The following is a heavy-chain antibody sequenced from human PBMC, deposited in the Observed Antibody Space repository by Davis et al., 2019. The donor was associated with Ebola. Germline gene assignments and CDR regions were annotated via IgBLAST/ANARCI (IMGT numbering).Heavy chain of an antibody. D-gene: IGHD5-12*01. J-gene: IGHJ6*02. CDR3: ARDLEEGEWLKLMYYYYGMDV. V-gene: IGHV3-30*04. CDR1: GFTFSSYA. Sequence: GESLKISCAASGFTFSSYAMHWVRQAPGKGLEWVAVISYDGSNKYYADSVKGRFTISRDNSKNTLYLQMNSLRAEDTDVYYCARDLEEGEWLKLMYYYYGMDVWGQGTTVTVSS. CDR2: ISYDGSNK.